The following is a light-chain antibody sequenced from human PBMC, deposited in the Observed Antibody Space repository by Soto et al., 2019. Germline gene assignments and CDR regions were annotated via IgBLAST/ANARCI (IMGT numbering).Light chain of an antibody. V-gene: IGLV2-14*03. CDR2: DVS. J-gene: IGLJ1*01. CDR3: ASYTGSSTPYV. CDR1: SSEVGSYNY. Sequence: QSALTQPASVSGSPGQSIAISCTGTSSEVGSYNYVCWYQHHPGKAPKMMIYDVSNRPSGVSNRFSGSKSGNTASLTISGLQAEDEADYYCASYTGSSTPYVFGTGTKVTVL.